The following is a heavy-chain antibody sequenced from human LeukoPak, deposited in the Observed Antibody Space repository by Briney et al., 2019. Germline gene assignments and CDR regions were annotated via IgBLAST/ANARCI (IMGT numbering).Heavy chain of an antibody. CDR3: ARLGSSVPYYYYYYMVV. D-gene: IGHD3-22*01. CDR1: GGTFSSYA. CDR2: IIPIFGTA. V-gene: IGHV1-69*06. J-gene: IGHJ6*03. Sequence: SVNVSCMASGGTFSSYAISWVRQPAAQGVEWMGGIIPIFGTANYEQKFQGRVTITADKSTSPAYMELSSLIPSDTAVYYWARLGSSVPYYYYYYMVVWGKGTTVSVS.